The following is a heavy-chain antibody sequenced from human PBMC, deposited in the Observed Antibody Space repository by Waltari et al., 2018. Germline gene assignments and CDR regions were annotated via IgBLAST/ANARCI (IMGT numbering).Heavy chain of an antibody. CDR1: GFTFSSYS. D-gene: IGHD2-15*01. CDR2: ISSSSSTI. CDR3: ARDGLGGSRDY. J-gene: IGHJ4*02. Sequence: EVQLVESGGGLVQPGGSLRLSCAASGFTFSSYSMNWVRQAPGKGLEWVSYISSSSSTIYYADSVKGRFTIARDNAKNSLYLQMNSLRAEDTAVYYCARDGLGGSRDYWGQGTLVTVSS. V-gene: IGHV3-48*04.